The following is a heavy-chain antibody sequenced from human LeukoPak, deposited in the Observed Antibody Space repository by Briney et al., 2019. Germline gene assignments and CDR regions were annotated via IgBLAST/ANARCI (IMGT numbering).Heavy chain of an antibody. CDR1: GGSISSGDYY. V-gene: IGHV4-30-4*01. D-gene: IGHD3-10*01. CDR2: IYYSGST. Sequence: PSETLSLTCTVSGGSISSGDYYWSWIRQPPGKGLEWIGYIYYSGSTYYNPSLKSRVTISVDTSKNQFSLNLSSVTAADTAVFYCARVDYFGSGPKRAFDIWGQGTMVTVSS. J-gene: IGHJ3*02. CDR3: ARVDYFGSGPKRAFDI.